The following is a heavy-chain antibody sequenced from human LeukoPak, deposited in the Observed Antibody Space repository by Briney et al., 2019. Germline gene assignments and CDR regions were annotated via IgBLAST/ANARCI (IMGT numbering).Heavy chain of an antibody. CDR1: GFTFSSYS. J-gene: IGHJ4*02. Sequence: GGSLRLSCAASGFTFSSYSMNWVRQAPGKGLEWVSSISSSSSYIYYADSVKGRFTISRDNAKNTRYLQMNRLRAADTAVYYCARAPVLCSSTSCYDQYFDYWGQGTLVTVSS. V-gene: IGHV3-21*01. D-gene: IGHD2-2*01. CDR3: ARAPVLCSSTSCYDQYFDY. CDR2: ISSSSSYI.